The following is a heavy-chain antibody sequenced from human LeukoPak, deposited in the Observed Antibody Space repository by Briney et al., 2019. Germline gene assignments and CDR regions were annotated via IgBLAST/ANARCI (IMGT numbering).Heavy chain of an antibody. CDR3: ARDGGYSAFDY. D-gene: IGHD1-26*01. J-gene: IGHJ4*02. CDR1: GFTFSSYA. V-gene: IGHV3-7*01. Sequence: GRSLRLSCAASGFTFSSYAMHWVRQAPGKGLEFVANIKEDGGRENFASSVKGRFTISRDNAKDSLYLQMNNLRVEDTAVYYCARDGGYSAFDYWGQGALVTVSS. CDR2: IKEDGGRE.